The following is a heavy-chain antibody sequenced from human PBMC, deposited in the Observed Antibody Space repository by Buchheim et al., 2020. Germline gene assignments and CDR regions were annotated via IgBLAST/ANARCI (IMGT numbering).Heavy chain of an antibody. CDR2: IDPADSYT. CDR1: GYSFASYW. D-gene: IGHD3-3*01. J-gene: IGHJ6*02. V-gene: IGHV5-10-1*03. Sequence: EVQLVQSGAEVKKPGESLRISCKGSGYSFASYWISWVRQMPGKGLEWMGRIDPADSYTYYRPSFQGHVTISADKSISTAYPQWSSLKASDTAIYYCARARGYYTYYYYGMDVWGQGTT. CDR3: ARARGYYTYYYYGMDV.